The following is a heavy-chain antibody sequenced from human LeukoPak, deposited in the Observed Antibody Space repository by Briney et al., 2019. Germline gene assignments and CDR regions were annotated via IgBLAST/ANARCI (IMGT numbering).Heavy chain of an antibody. CDR1: GGSISSGGYY. D-gene: IGHD2-2*02. J-gene: IGHJ6*03. V-gene: IGHV4-31*03. CDR3: ARARGYCSSTSCYTDYYYYYMDV. CDR2: VYYSGST. Sequence: PSQTLSLTCTVSGGSISSGGYYWSWIRQHPGKGLEWIGYVYYSGSTYYNPSLKSRVTISVDTSKNQFSLKLSSVTAADTAVYYCARARGYCSSTSCYTDYYYYYMDVWGKGTTVTVSS.